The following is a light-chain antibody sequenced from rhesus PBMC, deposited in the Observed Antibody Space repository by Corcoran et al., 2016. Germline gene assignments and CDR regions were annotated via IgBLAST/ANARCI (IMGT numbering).Light chain of an antibody. J-gene: IGKJ1*01. Sequence: DIQMTQSPSSLSASVGDRVTVTCRASQDINKELSWYQQTPGKAPTLQLSTASSLQAGVSSRFSGSGSGTEYTLTINSLQPEDVATYYCLQDYTTPWTFGQGTKVELK. CDR2: TAS. CDR3: LQDYTTPWT. V-gene: IGKV1-94*01. CDR1: QDINKE.